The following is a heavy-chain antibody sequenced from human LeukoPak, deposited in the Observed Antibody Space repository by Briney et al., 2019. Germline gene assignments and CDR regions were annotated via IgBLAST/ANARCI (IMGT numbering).Heavy chain of an antibody. Sequence: GASVKVSCTASGCTFTSYDINWVRQAPGQGLEWMGWMNPNSGNTVYAQKFQGRVTMTRNTSISTAYMELSSLRAEDTAVYYCARGRMVRGVTWWFDPWGQGTLVTVSS. CDR3: ARGRMVRGVTWWFDP. V-gene: IGHV1-8*01. CDR1: GCTFTSYD. J-gene: IGHJ5*02. CDR2: MNPNSGNT. D-gene: IGHD3-10*01.